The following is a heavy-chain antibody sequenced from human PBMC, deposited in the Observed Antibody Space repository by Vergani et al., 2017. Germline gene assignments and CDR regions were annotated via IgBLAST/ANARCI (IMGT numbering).Heavy chain of an antibody. V-gene: IGHV4-34*01. Sequence: QVQLQQWGAGLLKPSETLSLTCAVYGGSFSGYYWSWIRPPPGKGLEWIGEINHSGSTNYNPSLKSRVTISVDTSKNQFSLKLSSVTAADTAVYYCARGRRSIADEYYYYYYMDVWGKGTTVTVYS. J-gene: IGHJ6*03. CDR1: GGSFSGYY. D-gene: IGHD6-6*01. CDR2: INHSGST. CDR3: ARGRRSIADEYYYYYYMDV.